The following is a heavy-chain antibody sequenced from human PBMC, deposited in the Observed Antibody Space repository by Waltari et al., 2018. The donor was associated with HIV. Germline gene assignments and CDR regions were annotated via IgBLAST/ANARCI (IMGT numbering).Heavy chain of an antibody. Sequence: QVQLQASGTGLVKPSETLSLTCNVSGDSITGNYWNWIRQPPGKEPEWIGYISYSGITNYTPSLKSRVSMSLVSSKSQFSLKLRSVTALDTAVYYCARGRRWLQFHGHYYYYWGQGILVTVSS. V-gene: IGHV4-59*01. CDR1: GDSITGNY. CDR2: ISYSGIT. J-gene: IGHJ4*02. D-gene: IGHD5-12*01. CDR3: ARGRRWLQFHGHYYYY.